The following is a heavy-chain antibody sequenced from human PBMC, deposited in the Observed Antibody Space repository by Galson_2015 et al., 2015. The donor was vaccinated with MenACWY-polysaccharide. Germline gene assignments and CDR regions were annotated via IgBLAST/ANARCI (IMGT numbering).Heavy chain of an antibody. CDR3: ARAPTPYCSGTSCFNKYAFDI. CDR1: SGSISSRGHH. CDR2: VYYSGNT. D-gene: IGHD2-2*01. V-gene: IGHV4-39*01. J-gene: IGHJ3*02. Sequence: LTCTVSSGSISSRGHHWGWIRQPPGKGLEWIGIVYYSGNTYYNPSLESRVTISVDTSKNQFSLKLNSVTAADTALYYCARAPTPYCSGTSCFNKYAFDIWGQGTMVTVSS.